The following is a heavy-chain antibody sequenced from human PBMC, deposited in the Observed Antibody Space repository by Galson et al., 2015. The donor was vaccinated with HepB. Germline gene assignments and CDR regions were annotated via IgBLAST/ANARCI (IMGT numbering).Heavy chain of an antibody. Sequence: LSLTCGVSGGSFSDYYWSWIRQPPGKGLEWIGEIKHSGSTNYNPSLKSRVTISEDTSKNQFSLKLSSVTAADTAVYYCARAMLTGYSYYFDYWGQGTLVTVSS. J-gene: IGHJ4*02. V-gene: IGHV4-34*01. D-gene: IGHD3-9*01. CDR1: GGSFSDYY. CDR3: ARAMLTGYSYYFDY. CDR2: IKHSGST.